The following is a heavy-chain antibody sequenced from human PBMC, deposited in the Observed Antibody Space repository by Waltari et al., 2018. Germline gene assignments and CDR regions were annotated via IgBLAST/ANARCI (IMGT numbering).Heavy chain of an antibody. J-gene: IGHJ3*02. D-gene: IGHD2-2*01. CDR3: ARDSPNQRAFDI. CDR1: GGSISSSSYY. V-gene: IGHV4-39*07. CDR2: IYYSGST. Sequence: QLQLQESGPGLVKPSETLSLTCTVSGGSISSSSYYWGWIRQPPGKGLEWIGSIYYSGSTYYNPYLKSRVTISVDTSKNQFSLKLSSVTAADTAVYYCARDSPNQRAFDIWGQGTMVTVSS.